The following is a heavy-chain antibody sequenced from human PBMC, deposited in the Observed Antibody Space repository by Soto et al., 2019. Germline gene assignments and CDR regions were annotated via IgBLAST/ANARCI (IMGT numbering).Heavy chain of an antibody. CDR1: GGSISSGGYY. V-gene: IGHV4-31*03. J-gene: IGHJ4*02. CDR3: ARYVDIVATVAVAGRYFDY. D-gene: IGHD5-12*01. CDR2: IYYSGST. Sequence: SETLSLTCTVSGGSISSGGYYWSWIRQHPGKGLEWIGYIYYSGSTYYNPSLKSRVTISVDTSKNQFSLKLSSVTAADTAVYYCARYVDIVATVAVAGRYFDYWGQGALVTVSS.